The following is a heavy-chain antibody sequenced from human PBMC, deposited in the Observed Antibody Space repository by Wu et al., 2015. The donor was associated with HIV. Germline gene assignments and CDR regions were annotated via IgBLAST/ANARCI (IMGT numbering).Heavy chain of an antibody. V-gene: IGHV1-2*02. CDR1: GYTFTNYY. J-gene: IGHJ4*02. D-gene: IGHD4-11*01. Sequence: QVQLVQSGAAVKKPGASMKVSCKASGYTFTNYYIHWVRQAPGHGLEWMAWINPSGGATIYAEAFEGRVTVTTDTSMKTVYMELESLTSGDTAMYFCARDATPITTEFDYWGQGTLITVSS. CDR3: ARDATPITTEFDY. CDR2: INPSGGAT.